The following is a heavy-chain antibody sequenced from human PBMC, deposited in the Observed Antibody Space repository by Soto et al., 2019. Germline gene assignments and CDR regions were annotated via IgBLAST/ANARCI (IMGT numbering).Heavy chain of an antibody. CDR3: AKRPLSSGWKDFDS. D-gene: IGHD6-19*01. J-gene: IGHJ4*02. V-gene: IGHV3-23*01. CDR1: GFTFSRYA. Sequence: EVHLLESGGGLVQPGGSLRLSCAASGFTFSRYAMSWVRQAPGKGLEWVSGISGSSGSTYYVESVKGRVTISRDNSKNTLYLQMTSLRADDTAVYSCAKRPLSSGWKDFDSWSQGTLVTVSS. CDR2: ISGSSGST.